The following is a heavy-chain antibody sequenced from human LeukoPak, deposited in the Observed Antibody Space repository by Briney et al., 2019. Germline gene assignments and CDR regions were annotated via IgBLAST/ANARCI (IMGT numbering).Heavy chain of an antibody. J-gene: IGHJ5*02. CDR3: AGSWYLGWFDP. CDR2: IYYSGST. Sequence: SETLSLTCTVSGGSISTSNYYWGWIRQPPGKGLEWIGSIYYSGSTYYNPSLKSRVTISVDTSKNQFSLKLSSVTAADTAVYYCAGSWYLGWFDPWGQGTLVTVSS. V-gene: IGHV4-39*01. CDR1: GGSISTSNYY. D-gene: IGHD6-13*01.